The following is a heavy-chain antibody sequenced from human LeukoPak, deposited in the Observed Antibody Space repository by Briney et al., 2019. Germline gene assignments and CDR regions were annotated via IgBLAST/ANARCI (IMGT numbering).Heavy chain of an antibody. CDR3: ARDSGWYNWFDP. D-gene: IGHD6-19*01. CDR2: INPNSGGT. CDR1: GYTFTGYY. J-gene: IGHJ5*02. V-gene: IGHV1-2*02. Sequence: ASVKVSCKASGYTFTGYYMHWVRQAPGQGLEWMGWINPNSGGTNYAQKFQGRVTMTRDTSISTAYMELSRLRSDDTAVYYCARDSGWYNWFDPWGQGTLVTVSS.